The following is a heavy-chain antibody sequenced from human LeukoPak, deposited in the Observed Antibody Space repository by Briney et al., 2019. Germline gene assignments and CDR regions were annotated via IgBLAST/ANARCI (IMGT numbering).Heavy chain of an antibody. CDR3: AKDSRIDYVWGSYRSPLDY. J-gene: IGHJ4*02. V-gene: IGHV3-30*18. CDR2: ISYDGSNK. Sequence: PGGSLRLSCAASGFTFSSYGMHWVRQAPGKGLEWVAVISYDGSNKYYADSVKGRFTISRDNSKNTLYLQMNSLRAEDTAVYYCAKDSRIDYVWGSYRSPLDYWGQGTPVTVSS. CDR1: GFTFSSYG. D-gene: IGHD3-16*02.